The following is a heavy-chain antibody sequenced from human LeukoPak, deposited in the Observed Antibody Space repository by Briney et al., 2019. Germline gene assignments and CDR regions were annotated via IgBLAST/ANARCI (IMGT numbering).Heavy chain of an antibody. CDR3: AREVEVEGFLVAFYI. Sequence: ASVKVSCKASGYTLTGYYMHWVRQAPGQGLEWMGWINPNSGGTNYAQKCQGRVTMTRDTSISTAYMELSRLRSDDTAVYYCAREVEVEGFLVAFYIWGPGATGTVSS. D-gene: IGHD5-24*01. J-gene: IGHJ3*02. CDR1: GYTLTGYY. CDR2: INPNSGGT. V-gene: IGHV1-2*02.